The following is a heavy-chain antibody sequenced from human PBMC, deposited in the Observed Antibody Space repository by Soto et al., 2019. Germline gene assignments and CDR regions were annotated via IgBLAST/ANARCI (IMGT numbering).Heavy chain of an antibody. V-gene: IGHV1-18*01. CDR1: GYTFTRYG. CDR2: ISAYNGNT. Sequence: QVQLVQSGAEVKKPGASVKVSCKASGYTFTRYGISWVRQAPGQGLEWMGWISAYNGNTNYAQKLQGRVTMTTDTPTSTAYMEVRSLRSDVTAVYYCARDAGVSGELYYWGQGTLFTVSS. J-gene: IGHJ4*02. D-gene: IGHD3-16*01. CDR3: ARDAGVSGELYY.